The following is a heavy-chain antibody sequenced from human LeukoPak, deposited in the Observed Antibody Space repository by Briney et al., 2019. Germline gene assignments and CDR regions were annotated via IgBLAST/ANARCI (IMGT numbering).Heavy chain of an antibody. CDR3: ARVGASSSWYGSYYYYYMDV. D-gene: IGHD6-13*01. CDR1: GFTFSSYT. J-gene: IGHJ6*03. CDR2: ISNSVSYI. Sequence: GESLRLSCAASGFTFSSYTMSWVRQAPGKGLEWVSLISNSVSYIYYAESMKGRVTISRDNAKNSLFLQMTSLRDADTALYYCARVGASSSWYGSYYYYYMDVWGMGTTVTVFS. V-gene: IGHV3-21*01.